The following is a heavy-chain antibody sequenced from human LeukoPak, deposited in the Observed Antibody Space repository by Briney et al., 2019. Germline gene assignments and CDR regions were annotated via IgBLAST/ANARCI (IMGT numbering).Heavy chain of an antibody. CDR1: YDSITPYY. D-gene: IGHD1-7*01. CDR3: ARALETVELDAFDI. CDR2: IYSSGDT. Sequence: SQTLSLTCSVSYDSITPYYWSWIRQPAGKGLEWIGRIYSSGDTNYNPSLKSRVTMSIDTSKNQFSLKLSSVTAADTAVYYCARALETVELDAFDIWGQGTMVTVSS. J-gene: IGHJ3*02. V-gene: IGHV4-4*07.